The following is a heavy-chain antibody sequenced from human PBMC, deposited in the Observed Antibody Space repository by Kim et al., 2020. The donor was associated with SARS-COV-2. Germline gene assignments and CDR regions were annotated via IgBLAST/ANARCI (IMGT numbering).Heavy chain of an antibody. CDR3: TSKYYYDISGYYYADW. Sequence: PSETLSLTCAVSGYSISSGYYWGWIRQPPGKGLEWIGSIHHSGSTYYNPSLKSRVIISIDTSKNQFSLRLNSVTAADTAVYYFTSKYYYDISGYYYADWWGQGTLVTVSS. J-gene: IGHJ4*02. V-gene: IGHV4-38-2*01. D-gene: IGHD3-22*01. CDR2: IHHSGST. CDR1: GYSISSGYY.